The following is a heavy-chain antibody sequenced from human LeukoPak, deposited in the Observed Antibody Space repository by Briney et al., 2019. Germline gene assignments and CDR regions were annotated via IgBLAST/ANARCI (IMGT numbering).Heavy chain of an antibody. CDR2: ISYDGSNK. V-gene: IGHV3-30-3*01. J-gene: IGHJ6*02. CDR3: ARGIWRSYGLDV. Sequence: GGSLRLSCAASGFTFSSYAMHWDRQAPGKGLEWVAVISYDGSNKYYADSVKGRFTISRDNSKNTLYVQMDSLRPEDTAVYYCARGIWRSYGLDVWAKGPRSPSP. CDR1: GFTFSSYA.